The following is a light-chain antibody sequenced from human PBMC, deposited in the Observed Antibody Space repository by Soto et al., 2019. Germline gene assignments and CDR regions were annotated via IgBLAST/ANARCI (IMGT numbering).Light chain of an antibody. CDR3: QQYGSSPPIT. CDR2: GAS. J-gene: IGKJ5*01. Sequence: EIVLSQSPGTLSLPPGERATLSCRASQSLSSSYLASYQQKPGQAPSLLIYGASSRAPGIADRFSGSGSGTDVTLTISRLEPEEFAVYYCQQYGSSPPITFGQGTRLEVK. V-gene: IGKV3-20*01. CDR1: QSLSSSY.